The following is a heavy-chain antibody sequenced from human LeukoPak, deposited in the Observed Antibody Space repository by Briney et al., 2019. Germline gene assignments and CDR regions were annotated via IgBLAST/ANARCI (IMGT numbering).Heavy chain of an antibody. CDR3: ARTITIFGVVIIEDDAFDI. CDR1: GYSFADYY. Sequence: ASVKVSCKASGYSFADYYMHWVRQAPGQGLEWMGWIKPNSGGTRSAQKFQGRVTMTRDTSISTAYMELSSLRYDDTAVYYCARTITIFGVVIIEDDAFDIWGQGTMVTVSS. V-gene: IGHV1-2*02. J-gene: IGHJ3*02. D-gene: IGHD3-3*01. CDR2: IKPNSGGT.